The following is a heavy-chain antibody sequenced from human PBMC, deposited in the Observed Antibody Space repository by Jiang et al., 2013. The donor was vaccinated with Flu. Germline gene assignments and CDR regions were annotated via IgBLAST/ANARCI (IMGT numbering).Heavy chain of an antibody. D-gene: IGHD2-2*01. CDR3: AKASTSRPRSFDY. V-gene: IGHV3-23*01. J-gene: IGHJ4*02. CDR2: ISGSGGST. CDR1: GFTFSGYA. Sequence: LLESGGGLVQPGGSLRLSCAASGFTFSGYAMTWVRQAPGKGLEWVSGISGSGGSTYYADSVKGRFTVSRDNSKNTLYLQMTSLRVEDTAVYYCAKASTSRPRSFDYWGQGTPVTVSS.